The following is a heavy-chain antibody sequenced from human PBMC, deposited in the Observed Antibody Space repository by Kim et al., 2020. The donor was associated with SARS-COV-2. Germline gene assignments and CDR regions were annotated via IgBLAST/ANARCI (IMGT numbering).Heavy chain of an antibody. V-gene: IGHV3-23*01. Sequence: GGSLRLSCAASGFTFRRFALRWVRQAPGEGLQWVSGISASGGDKYYADSVQGRFIISRDNSKNALNLQMNSLRAEDTALYYCVKVTSITTPFYDRCGWGTLRTVSP. J-gene: IGHJ5*02. CDR2: ISASGGDK. D-gene: IGHD4-4*01. CDR1: GFTFRRFA. CDR3: VKVTSITTPFYDR.